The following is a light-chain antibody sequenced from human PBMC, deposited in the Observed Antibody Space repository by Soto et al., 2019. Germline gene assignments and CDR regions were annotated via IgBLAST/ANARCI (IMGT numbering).Light chain of an antibody. CDR1: QSISSSS. CDR3: QRYGSSPLVT. Sequence: EIVLTQSPGTLSLSPGERATLSCRASQSISSSSLAWYQQKPGQPPRLLMYGASNRATGVPDRFSGSGTGTDFTLTISRLEPGDFAVYFCQRYGSSPLVTFGPGTKVDIK. CDR2: GAS. J-gene: IGKJ3*01. V-gene: IGKV3-20*01.